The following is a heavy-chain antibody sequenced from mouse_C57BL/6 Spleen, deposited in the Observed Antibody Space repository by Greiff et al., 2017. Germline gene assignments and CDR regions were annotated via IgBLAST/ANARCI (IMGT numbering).Heavy chain of an antibody. CDR3: AHREGGHGWFAY. J-gene: IGHJ3*01. Sequence: QVQLQQSGAELAKPGASVKLSCKASGYTFTSYWMHWVKQRPGQGLEWIGYINPSSGYTKYNQKFKDKATLTVDKSSSTAYMQLSSLTYEDSAVYYCAHREGGHGWFAYWGQGTLVTVSA. D-gene: IGHD1-1*02. CDR1: GYTFTSYW. CDR2: INPSSGYT. V-gene: IGHV1-7*01.